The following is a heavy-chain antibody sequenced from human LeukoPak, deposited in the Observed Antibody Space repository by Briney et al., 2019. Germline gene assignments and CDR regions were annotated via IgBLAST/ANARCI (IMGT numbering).Heavy chain of an antibody. CDR1: GFTFSSYS. CDR2: ISSSSSYI. CDR3: ASGRVSRSIAAAGNPIDY. J-gene: IGHJ4*02. D-gene: IGHD6-13*01. Sequence: GGSLRLSCAASGFTFSSYSMNWVRQAPGKGLEWVSSISSSSSYIYYADSAKGRFTISRDNAKNSLYLQMNSLRAEDTAVYYCASGRVSRSIAAAGNPIDYWGQGTLVTVSS. V-gene: IGHV3-21*01.